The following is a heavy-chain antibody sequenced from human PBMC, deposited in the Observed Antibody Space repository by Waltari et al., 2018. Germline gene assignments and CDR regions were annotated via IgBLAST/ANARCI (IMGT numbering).Heavy chain of an antibody. Sequence: EVPLLESGGGLVQPGESLRLSLAASGFTFNNYDMTWVRQAPGKGLEWVSTISGGGGSTHYADSVKGRFTISRDNSKNTLYLQMNSLRAEDTAVYSCAKQQQLSDWGQGTLVTVSS. D-gene: IGHD6-13*01. CDR1: GFTFNNYD. J-gene: IGHJ4*02. CDR3: AKQQQLSD. V-gene: IGHV3-23*01. CDR2: ISGGGGST.